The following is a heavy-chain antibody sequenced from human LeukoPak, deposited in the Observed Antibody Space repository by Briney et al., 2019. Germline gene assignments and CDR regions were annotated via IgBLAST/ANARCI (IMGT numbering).Heavy chain of an antibody. J-gene: IGHJ5*02. CDR1: GYTFTSYD. CDR2: MNPNSDNT. Sequence: ASVKVSCKASGYTFTSYDINWVRQATGQGLEWMGWMNPNSDNTGYAQKFQGRVTMTRNTSISTAYMELSSLRSEDTAVYYCARGVIVVVPAAGFDPWGQGTLVTVSS. V-gene: IGHV1-8*01. CDR3: ARGVIVVVPAAGFDP. D-gene: IGHD2-2*01.